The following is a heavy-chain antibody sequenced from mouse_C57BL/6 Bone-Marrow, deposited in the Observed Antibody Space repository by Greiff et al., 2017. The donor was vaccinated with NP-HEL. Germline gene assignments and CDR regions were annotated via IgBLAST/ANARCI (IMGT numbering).Heavy chain of an antibody. D-gene: IGHD4-1*01. Sequence: VMLVESGAELARPGASVKLSCKASGYTFTSYGISWVKQRTGQGLEWIGEIYPRSGNTYYNEKFKGKATLTADKSSSTAYMELRSLTSEDSAVYFCARWGLGYYFDYWGQGTTLTVSS. J-gene: IGHJ2*01. V-gene: IGHV1-81*01. CDR3: ARWGLGYYFDY. CDR2: IYPRSGNT. CDR1: GYTFTSYG.